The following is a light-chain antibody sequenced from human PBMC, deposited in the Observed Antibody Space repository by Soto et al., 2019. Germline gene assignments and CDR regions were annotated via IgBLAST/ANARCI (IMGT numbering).Light chain of an antibody. CDR3: QQRSSWPFT. CDR1: QSVSSY. CDR2: DAS. V-gene: IGKV3-11*01. Sequence: EIVLTQSPATLSLSPGERATLSCRASQSVSSYLAWYQQKPGQAPRLLIYDASNRVTGIAARFSGSGSGTDFTLTISSLEPEDLAVYYCQQRSSWPFTFGPGTKVDIK. J-gene: IGKJ3*01.